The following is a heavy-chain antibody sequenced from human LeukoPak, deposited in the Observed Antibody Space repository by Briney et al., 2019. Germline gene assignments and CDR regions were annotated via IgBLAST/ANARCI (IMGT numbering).Heavy chain of an antibody. D-gene: IGHD1-1*01. Sequence: KPGGSLRLSCAASGFTFSSYAMNWVRQAPGKGLEWVSYISGSSGYTEYADSVKGRFTISRDNAKNSLYLQVNSLRAEDTAVYYCARGTGTTAYFDYWGQGTPVTVSS. J-gene: IGHJ4*02. CDR1: GFTFSSYA. CDR2: ISGSSGYT. V-gene: IGHV3-21*05. CDR3: ARGTGTTAYFDY.